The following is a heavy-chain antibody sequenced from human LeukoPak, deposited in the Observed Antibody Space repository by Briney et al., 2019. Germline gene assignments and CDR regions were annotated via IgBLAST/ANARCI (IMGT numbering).Heavy chain of an antibody. J-gene: IGHJ4*02. CDR2: INPNSGGT. V-gene: IGHV1-2*02. CDR1: GYTFTGYY. CDR3: ASPREYSGYDNDYFDY. Sequence: ASVKVSCKASGYTFTGYYMHWVRQAPGQGLEWMGWINPNSGGTNYAQKFQGRVTMTRDTSISTAYMELSRLRSDDTAVYYCASPREYSGYDNDYFDYWGQGTLVTVSS. D-gene: IGHD5-12*01.